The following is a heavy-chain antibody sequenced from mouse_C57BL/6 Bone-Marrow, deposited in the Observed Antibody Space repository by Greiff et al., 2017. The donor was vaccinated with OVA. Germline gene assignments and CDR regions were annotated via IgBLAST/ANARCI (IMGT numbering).Heavy chain of an antibody. CDR1: GFSFNTYA. CDR2: IRSKSNNYAT. D-gene: IGHD1-1*01. Sequence: EVKLVESGGGLVQPKGSLKLSCAASGFSFNTYAMNWVRQAPGKGLEWVARIRSKSNNYATYYADSVKDRFTISRDDSESMLYLQMNNLKTEDTAMYYCVRHEDYYGSSYGFDYWGQGTTLTVSS. CDR3: VRHEDYYGSSYGFDY. V-gene: IGHV10-1*01. J-gene: IGHJ2*01.